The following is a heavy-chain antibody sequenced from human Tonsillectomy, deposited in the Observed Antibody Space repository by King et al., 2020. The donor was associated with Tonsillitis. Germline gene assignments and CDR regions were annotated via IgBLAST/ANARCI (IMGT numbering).Heavy chain of an antibody. CDR1: GFTVSSNY. D-gene: IGHD5-18*01. CDR2: LFSGRST. J-gene: IGHJ4*02. V-gene: IGHV3-53*01. CDR3: ARGPDTATLYYLDY. Sequence: VQLVESGGGLIQPGGSLRLSCAASGFTVSSNYMNWVRQAPGKGLEWVSVLFSGRSTYYADSVKGRFTISRDNSKNMLFLQMNSLRAEDTAVYYCARGPDTATLYYLDYWGQGTLVTVSS.